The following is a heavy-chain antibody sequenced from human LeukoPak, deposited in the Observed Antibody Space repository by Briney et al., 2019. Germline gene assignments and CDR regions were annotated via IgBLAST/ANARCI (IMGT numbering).Heavy chain of an antibody. V-gene: IGHV3-30*02. CDR3: AKEEGVYYDSSGYYFGY. D-gene: IGHD3-22*01. CDR1: GFTFSSYG. Sequence: PGGSLRLSCAASGFTFSSYGMHWVRQAPGKGLEWVAFIRYDGSNKYYADSVKGRFTISRDNSKNTLYLQMNSLRAEDTAVYYCAKEEGVYYDSSGYYFGYWGQGTLVTVSS. J-gene: IGHJ4*02. CDR2: IRYDGSNK.